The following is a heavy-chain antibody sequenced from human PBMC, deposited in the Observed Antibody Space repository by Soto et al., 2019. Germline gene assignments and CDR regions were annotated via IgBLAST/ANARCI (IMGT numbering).Heavy chain of an antibody. V-gene: IGHV4-39*01. CDR3: ALYRRGYSGGSQFDP. J-gene: IGHJ5*02. D-gene: IGHD5-12*01. CDR1: DFSIGGSLHY. CDR2: IDLGGTK. Sequence: SETLSLTCAVSDFSIGGSLHYWGWIRQPPGKGLEWIGNIDLGGTKYYNPSLKSRLTMSLDTSKKLLSLELTSVTATDTAVYYCALYRRGYSGGSQFDPWGQGTLVTVSS.